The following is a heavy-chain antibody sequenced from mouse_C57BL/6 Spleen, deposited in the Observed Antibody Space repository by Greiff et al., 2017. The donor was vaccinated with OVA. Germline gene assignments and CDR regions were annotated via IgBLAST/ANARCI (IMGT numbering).Heavy chain of an antibody. J-gene: IGHJ2*01. CDR2: ISGGGGNT. CDR1: GFTFSSYT. CDR3: ARPYSNYGPFFDY. V-gene: IGHV5-9*01. D-gene: IGHD2-5*01. Sequence: LVESGGGLVKPGGSLKLSCAASGFTFSSYTMSWVRQTPEKRLEWVATISGGGGNTYYPDSVKGRFTISRDNAKNTLYLQMSSLRSEDTALYYCARPYSNYGPFFDYWGQGTTLTVSS.